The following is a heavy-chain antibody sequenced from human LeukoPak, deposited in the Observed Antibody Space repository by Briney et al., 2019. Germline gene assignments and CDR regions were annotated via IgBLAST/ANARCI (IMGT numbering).Heavy chain of an antibody. CDR2: MNPNSGNT. J-gene: IGHJ6*02. CDR3: ASIVVVPAADYGMDV. V-gene: IGHV1-8*02. D-gene: IGHD2-2*01. Sequence: ASVKVSCKASGYAFDYYGITWVRQATGQGLEWMGWMNPNSGNTGYAQKFQGRVTMTRNTSISTAYMELSSLRSEDTAVYYCASIVVVPAADYGMDVWGQGTTVTVSS. CDR1: GYAFDYYG.